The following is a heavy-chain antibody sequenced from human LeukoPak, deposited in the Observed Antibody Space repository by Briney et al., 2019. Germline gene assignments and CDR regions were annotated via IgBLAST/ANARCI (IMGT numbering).Heavy chain of an antibody. D-gene: IGHD3-16*02. V-gene: IGHV4-39*01. CDR2: IFYSGST. CDR3: ASASYDYVWGSYRFSPYFDS. Sequence: SETLSLTCTVSGGSISSSSYYWGWIRQPPGKGLEWIGGIFYSGSTYCNPSLKSRVTISVDTSKNQFSLKLSSVTAADTAVYYCASASYDYVWGSYRFSPYFDSWGQGTLVTVSS. J-gene: IGHJ4*02. CDR1: GGSISSSSYY.